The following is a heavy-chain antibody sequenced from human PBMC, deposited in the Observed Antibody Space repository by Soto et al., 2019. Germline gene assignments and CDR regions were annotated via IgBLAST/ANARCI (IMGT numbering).Heavy chain of an antibody. CDR2: TYHRSKWYN. CDR1: GDSVSSNSAA. D-gene: IGHD5-12*01. V-gene: IGHV6-1*01. Sequence: SQTLSLTCAISGDSVSSNSAAWTWIRQSPSRGLEFLGRTYHRSKWYNDYAISVKSRITINSDTSKNQFSLKLSSVTAADTAVYYCAAGGGLPRYYWGQGTLVTVSS. J-gene: IGHJ4*02. CDR3: AAGGGLPRYY.